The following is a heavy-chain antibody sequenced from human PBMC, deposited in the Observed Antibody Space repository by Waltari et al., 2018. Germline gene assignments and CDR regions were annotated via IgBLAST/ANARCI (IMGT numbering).Heavy chain of an antibody. V-gene: IGHV4-34*01. D-gene: IGHD6-13*01. CDR2: INHSGST. CDR3: ASGGSSWYGGRY. CDR1: GGSFSGYY. J-gene: IGHJ4*02. Sequence: QVQLQQWGAGLLKPSETLSLTCAVYGGSFSGYYWSWIRQSPGKGLEWIGEINHSGSTNYNPSLKSRVTISVDTSKNQFSLKLSSVTAADTAVYYCASGGSSWYGGRYWGQGTLVTVSS.